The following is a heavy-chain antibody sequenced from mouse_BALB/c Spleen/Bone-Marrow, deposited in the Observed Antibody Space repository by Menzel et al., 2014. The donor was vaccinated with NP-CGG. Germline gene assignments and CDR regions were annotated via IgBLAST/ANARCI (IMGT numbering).Heavy chain of an antibody. Sequence: EVQRVESGGGLVQPGDSLRLSCATSGFTFSDFYMEWVRQPPGKRLEWIAASRNKAKYYTTEYSASVKGRFIVSGDTSRSVLYLQMNALGAEDTAIYYCARDVGYGNYFVYWGQGTLVTVSA. CDR3: ARDVGYGNYFVY. CDR2: SRNKAKYYTT. V-gene: IGHV7-1*02. J-gene: IGHJ3*01. D-gene: IGHD2-10*02. CDR1: GFTFSDFY.